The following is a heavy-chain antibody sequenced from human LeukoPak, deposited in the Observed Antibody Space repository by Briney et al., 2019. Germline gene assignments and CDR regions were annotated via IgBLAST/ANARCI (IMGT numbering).Heavy chain of an antibody. CDR1: GYTFTSYG. V-gene: IGHV1-18*01. CDR3: ARAGGYSAYKENFDY. CDR2: ISAYNGNT. Sequence: ASVKLSCKASGYTFTSYGISWVRQAPGQGLEWMGWISAYNGNTNYAQQLQGRVTMTTDTSTSTAYMELRSLRSDDTAVYYCARAGGYSAYKENFDYWGQGTLVTVFS. D-gene: IGHD5-12*01. J-gene: IGHJ4*02.